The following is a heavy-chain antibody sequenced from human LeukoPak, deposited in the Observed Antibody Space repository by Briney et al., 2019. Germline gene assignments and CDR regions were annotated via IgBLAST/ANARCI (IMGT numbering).Heavy chain of an antibody. D-gene: IGHD3-22*01. Sequence: GGSLRLSCAASGFTFDDYTMHWVRQAPGKGLEWVSLISWDGGSTYYADSVKGRFTISSDNSKNSLYLQMNSLRTEDTALYYCAKDDDSSGTFDYWGQGTLVTVSS. CDR1: GFTFDDYT. CDR2: ISWDGGST. CDR3: AKDDDSSGTFDY. J-gene: IGHJ4*02. V-gene: IGHV3-43*01.